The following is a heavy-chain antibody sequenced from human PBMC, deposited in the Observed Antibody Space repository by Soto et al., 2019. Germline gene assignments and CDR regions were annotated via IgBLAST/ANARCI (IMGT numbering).Heavy chain of an antibody. CDR2: IYWDDDK. D-gene: IGHD4-17*01. V-gene: IGHV2-5*02. CDR1: GFSLSTSGVG. Sequence: QITLKESGPTLVKPTQTLTLTCTFSGFSLSTSGVGVGWIRQPPGKALEWLALIYWDDDKRYSPSLKSRLTITKDTSKNQVVLTMTTMDPVDTATYYCAHRLERTTVVTSYYDYYGMDVWGQGTTVTVSS. J-gene: IGHJ6*02. CDR3: AHRLERTTVVTSYYDYYGMDV.